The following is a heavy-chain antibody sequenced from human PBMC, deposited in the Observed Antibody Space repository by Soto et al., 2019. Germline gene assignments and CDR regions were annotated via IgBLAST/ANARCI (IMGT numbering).Heavy chain of an antibody. CDR1: GVSISSYY. CDR2: IYYSGST. CDR3: ARTTVPGHNDFWSGYPPNFDY. V-gene: IGHV4-59*08. J-gene: IGHJ4*02. D-gene: IGHD3-3*01. Sequence: PSETLSLTCTVSGVSISSYYWIWIRQPPGKGLEWIGYIYYSGSTNYSPSLKSRVTISVDTSKNQFSLKLSSVTAADTAVYYCARTTVPGHNDFWSGYPPNFDYWGQGTLVTVSS.